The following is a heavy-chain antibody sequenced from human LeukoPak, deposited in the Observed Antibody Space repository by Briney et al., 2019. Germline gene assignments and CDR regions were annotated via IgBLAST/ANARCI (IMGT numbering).Heavy chain of an antibody. CDR1: GYTFTRYF. V-gene: IGHV1-2*02. Sequence: ASVKASCKASGYTFTRYFMHWVRQSPRPRLEWMGWINPNSGGTNYAQKFRGRVTMTRDTSISTAYMELSRLRSDDTAVYYCARDPRGYYYDSSGYPLDYWGQGTLVTVSS. CDR3: ARDPRGYYYDSSGYPLDY. D-gene: IGHD3-22*01. CDR2: INPNSGGT. J-gene: IGHJ4*02.